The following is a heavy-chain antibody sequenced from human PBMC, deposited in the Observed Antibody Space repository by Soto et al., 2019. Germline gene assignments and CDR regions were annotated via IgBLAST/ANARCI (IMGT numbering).Heavy chain of an antibody. D-gene: IGHD1-26*01. Sequence: EVQLLESGGGLVQPGGSLRLSCAASGFTFSSYAMSWVRQAPGKGLEWVSAISGSGGSTYYADSVKGRLTISRDNSKNTLYLQMNSLRAEDTAVYYCAKDGPYSGSPGLGWFDPWGQGTLVTVSS. V-gene: IGHV3-23*01. CDR2: ISGSGGST. CDR3: AKDGPYSGSPGLGWFDP. CDR1: GFTFSSYA. J-gene: IGHJ5*02.